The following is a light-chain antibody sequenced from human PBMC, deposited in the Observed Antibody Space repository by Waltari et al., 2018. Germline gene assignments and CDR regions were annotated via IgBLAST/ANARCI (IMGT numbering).Light chain of an antibody. CDR3: CSYAGNYIWV. Sequence: QSALTQPAAVSGSPGQSVTISCTGASSDIGRYGLVPWYQQHPGNAPKLVISDVTKRPSGVSDRFSGSKSGDTASLTISGLQFEDEADYYCCSYAGNYIWVFGGGTRLTVL. V-gene: IGLV2-23*02. CDR2: DVT. CDR1: SSDIGRYGL. J-gene: IGLJ3*02.